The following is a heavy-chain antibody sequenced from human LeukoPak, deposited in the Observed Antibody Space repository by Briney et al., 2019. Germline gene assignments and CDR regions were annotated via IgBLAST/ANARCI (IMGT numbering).Heavy chain of an antibody. J-gene: IGHJ4*02. CDR1: ADSLSSGGHY. CDR3: ARGGNRFGGFYFDY. CDR2: IHHSGSS. V-gene: IGHV4-31*03. D-gene: IGHD3-10*01. Sequence: SETLSLTCTVSADSLSSGGHYWAWIRQLPGKGLESIGFIHHSGSSRHNPSLKDRVAISVDASRKQFALRLSSVSAADTAIYYCARGGNRFGGFYFDYWGQGIQVIVSS.